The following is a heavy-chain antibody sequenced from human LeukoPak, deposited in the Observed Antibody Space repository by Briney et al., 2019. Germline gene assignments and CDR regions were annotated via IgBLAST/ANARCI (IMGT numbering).Heavy chain of an antibody. V-gene: IGHV4-30-2*01. CDR1: GGSISSGGYS. CDR3: ARGHEHIWGYEYYGMDV. Sequence: PSETLSLTCAVSGGSISSGGYSWSWIRQPPGKGLEWIGYIYHSGSTYYNPSLKSRVTISVDRSKNQFSLKLSSVTAADTAVYYCARGHEHIWGYEYYGMDVWGQGTTVTVSS. J-gene: IGHJ6*02. D-gene: IGHD3-16*01. CDR2: IYHSGST.